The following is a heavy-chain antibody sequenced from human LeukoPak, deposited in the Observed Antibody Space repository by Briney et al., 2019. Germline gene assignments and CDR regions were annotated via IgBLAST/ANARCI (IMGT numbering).Heavy chain of an antibody. Sequence: GSSVQVTCQASGYTFTSYYMHWVRQPPGQGLEWMGIINTSGGSTNYAHKFHGRVTITIDTYTSKVYMELSSLRSEDTAVYYCARRGCSGGSCSLLGYYYYGMDVWGKGTTVTVSS. D-gene: IGHD2-15*01. V-gene: IGHV1-46*01. J-gene: IGHJ6*04. CDR3: ARRGCSGGSCSLLGYYYYGMDV. CDR2: INTSGGST. CDR1: GYTFTSYY.